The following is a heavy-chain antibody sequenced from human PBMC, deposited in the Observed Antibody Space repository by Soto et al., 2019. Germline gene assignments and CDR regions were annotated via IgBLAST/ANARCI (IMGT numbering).Heavy chain of an antibody. D-gene: IGHD5-18*01. J-gene: IGHJ4*02. CDR3: ARELTGYRFGPGEVY. V-gene: IGHV4-30-4*01. Sequence: QVQLQESGPGLVKPSQTLSLTCTVSGGSISSGDYYWNWIRQPPGKGLEWIGYIYFSGSTYYYPSLKSRVIISLDTSKNQFSLKLSSVTAADTAVYYCARELTGYRFGPGEVYWGQGTLVTVSS. CDR1: GGSISSGDYY. CDR2: IYFSGST.